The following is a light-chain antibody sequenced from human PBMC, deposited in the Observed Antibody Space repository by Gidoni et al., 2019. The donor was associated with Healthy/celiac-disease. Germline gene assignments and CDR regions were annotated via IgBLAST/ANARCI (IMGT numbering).Light chain of an antibody. CDR1: QSISSY. CDR3: QQSYSTPFT. Sequence: IQVNRSPSSLSASVGDRVTITCRASQSISSYLNWYQQKPGKAPKLLIYAASSLQSGVPSRFSGSGSGIDSSPPTSSRQHEDFATYYCQQSYSTPFTFGGGTKVEIK. J-gene: IGKJ4*01. V-gene: IGKV1-39*01. CDR2: AAS.